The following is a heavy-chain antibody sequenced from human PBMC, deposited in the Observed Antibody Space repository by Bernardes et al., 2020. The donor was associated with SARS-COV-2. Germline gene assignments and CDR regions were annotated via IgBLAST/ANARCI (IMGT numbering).Heavy chain of an antibody. V-gene: IGHV3-13*04. D-gene: IGHD3-3*01. CDR1: GFTFSSYD. Sequence: GGSLRLSCAASGFTFSSYDMHWVRQATGKGLEWVSAIGTAGDTYYPGSVKGRFTISRENAKNSLYLQMNSLRAGDTAVYYCARDGQLRFLEWLLYSYYYYMDVWGKGTTVTVSS. J-gene: IGHJ6*03. CDR2: IGTAGDT. CDR3: ARDGQLRFLEWLLYSYYYYMDV.